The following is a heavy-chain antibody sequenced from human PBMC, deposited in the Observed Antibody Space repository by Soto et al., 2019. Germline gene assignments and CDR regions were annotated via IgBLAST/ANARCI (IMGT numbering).Heavy chain of an antibody. Sequence: QVQLVQSGAEVKKPGASVKVSCKASGYTFTTYDINWVRQAPGQGLEWTGWMNPYTGKAGYAQKFQGRVTMTRDKTISTAYMELSGMRSEETAVYYCARRKERSGPNYFDYWGQGTLVTVSS. D-gene: IGHD6-25*01. V-gene: IGHV1-8*01. J-gene: IGHJ4*02. CDR1: GYTFTTYD. CDR3: ARRKERSGPNYFDY. CDR2: MNPYTGKA.